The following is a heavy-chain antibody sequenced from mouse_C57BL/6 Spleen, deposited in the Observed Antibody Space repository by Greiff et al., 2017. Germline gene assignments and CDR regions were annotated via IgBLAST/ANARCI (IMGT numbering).Heavy chain of an antibody. V-gene: IGHV1-85*01. CDR2: IYPRYGST. CDR1: GYTFTSYD. CDR3: ARSQLGRGNYFDY. D-gene: IGHD4-1*02. J-gene: IGHJ2*01. Sequence: QVQLQQSGPELVKPGASVKLSCKASGYTFTSYDINWVKQRPGQGLEWIGWIYPRYGSTKYNEKFKGKATLTVDPSSSTAYMELHSLTSEDSAVYFCARSQLGRGNYFDYWGQGTTLTVSS.